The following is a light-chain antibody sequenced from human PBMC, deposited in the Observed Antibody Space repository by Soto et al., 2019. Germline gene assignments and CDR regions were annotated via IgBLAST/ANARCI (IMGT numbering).Light chain of an antibody. CDR3: SSYTSSSTLYV. CDR1: SSDVGGYNY. J-gene: IGLJ1*01. Sequence: QSVLTQPASVSGSPGQSITISCIGTSSDVGGYNYVSWYQQHPGKAPKLMIYDVSNRPSGVSNHFSGSKSGNTASLTISGLQAEDEADYYCSSYTSSSTLYVFGTGTKVTVL. V-gene: IGLV2-14*01. CDR2: DVS.